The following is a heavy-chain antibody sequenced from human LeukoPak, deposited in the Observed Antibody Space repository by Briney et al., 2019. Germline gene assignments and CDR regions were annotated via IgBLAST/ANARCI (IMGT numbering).Heavy chain of an antibody. D-gene: IGHD5-12*01. CDR3: ARHSRGYDSEFGY. CDR1: GDSTITYY. J-gene: IGHJ4*02. V-gene: IGHV4-59*08. Sequence: ASETLSLTCTVSGDSTITYYWSWIRQPPGKGLEWIGYMYYSGSTNYNPSLKSRVTISVDKSRNQFSLTLSSVTAADTAVYYCARHSRGYDSEFGYWGQGTLVTVSS. CDR2: MYYSGST.